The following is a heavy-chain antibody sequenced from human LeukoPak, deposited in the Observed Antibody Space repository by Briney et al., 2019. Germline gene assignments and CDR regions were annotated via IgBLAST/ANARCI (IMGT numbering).Heavy chain of an antibody. CDR3: ANHLACGSTSCPPFDD. J-gene: IGHJ4*02. CDR1: GGTFSSYA. CDR2: IIPILGIA. V-gene: IGHV1-69*04. D-gene: IGHD2-2*01. Sequence: GASVKVSCKASGGTFSSYAISWVRQAPGQGLEWMGRIIPILGIANYAQKFQGRVTITADKSTSTAYMELNSLRAEDTAVYYCANHLACGSTSCPPFDDWGQGTLVTVSS.